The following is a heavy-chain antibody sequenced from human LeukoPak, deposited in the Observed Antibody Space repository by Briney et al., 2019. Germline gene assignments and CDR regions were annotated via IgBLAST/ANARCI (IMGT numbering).Heavy chain of an antibody. V-gene: IGHV3-48*02. J-gene: IGHJ4*02. D-gene: IGHD6-19*01. CDR3: ARDYGWSFDY. CDR1: GLTFSTYS. Sequence: GGSLRLSCAASGLTFSTYSLNWVRQAPGKGLEWVSYISSSGTTTEYADSVKGRFTISRDNAKNSLSLQMNSLRDEDTAVYYCARDYGWSFDYWGQGTLVTVSS. CDR2: ISSSGTTT.